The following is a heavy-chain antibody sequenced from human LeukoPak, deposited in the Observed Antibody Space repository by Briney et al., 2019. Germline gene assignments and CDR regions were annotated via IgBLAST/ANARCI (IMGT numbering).Heavy chain of an antibody. CDR2: INPNSGGT. CDR3: ARDTRVGAAYYFDY. V-gene: IGHV1-2*06. J-gene: IGHJ4*02. CDR1: GYTFTGYY. D-gene: IGHD2-15*01. Sequence: APVKVSCKASGYTFTGYYMHWVRQAPGQGLEWMGRINPNSGGTNYAQKFQGRVTMTRDTSISTAYMELSRLRSDDTAVYYCARDTRVGAAYYFDYWGQGTLVTVSS.